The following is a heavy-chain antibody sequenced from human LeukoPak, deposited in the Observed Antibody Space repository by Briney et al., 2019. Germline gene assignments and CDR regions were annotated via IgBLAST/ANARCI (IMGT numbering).Heavy chain of an antibody. V-gene: IGHV1-69*05. CDR2: IIPIFGTA. Sequence: VASVKVSCKVSGGTFSSYAISWVRQAPGQGLEWMGGIIPIFGTANYAQKFQGRVTITTDESTRTANMELSSLRSQDTAVYRCARSTVTTYYYYYYYMDVWGKGTTVTVSS. CDR3: ARSTVTTYYYYYYYMDV. D-gene: IGHD4-11*01. J-gene: IGHJ6*03. CDR1: GGTFSSYA.